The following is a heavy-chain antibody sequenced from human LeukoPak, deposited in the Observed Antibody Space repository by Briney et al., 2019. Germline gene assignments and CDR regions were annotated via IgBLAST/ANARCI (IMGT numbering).Heavy chain of an antibody. CDR2: ISAYNGNT. CDR3: ARAWGQYDSSGDLDY. V-gene: IGHV1-18*01. J-gene: IGHJ4*02. CDR1: GYTFTSYG. D-gene: IGHD3-22*01. Sequence: ASVKVSCKASGYTFTSYGISWVRQAPGQGLEWMGWISAYNGNTNYAQKLQGRVTMTTDTSTSTAYMELRSLRSDDTAVYYCARAWGQYDSSGDLDYWGQGTLVTVSS.